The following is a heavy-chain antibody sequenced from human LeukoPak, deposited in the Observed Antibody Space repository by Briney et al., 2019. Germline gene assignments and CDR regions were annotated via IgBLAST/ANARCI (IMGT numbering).Heavy chain of an antibody. Sequence: NASQTLSLTCTVSGGSISSGSYYWSWIRQPPGKGLEWIGYIYYSGSTNYNPSLKSRVTISVDTSKNQFSLKLSSVTAADTAVYCCAREGYSSSSFDYWGQGTLVTVSS. CDR2: IYYSGST. D-gene: IGHD6-6*01. J-gene: IGHJ4*02. CDR1: GGSISSGSYY. V-gene: IGHV4-61*01. CDR3: AREGYSSSSFDY.